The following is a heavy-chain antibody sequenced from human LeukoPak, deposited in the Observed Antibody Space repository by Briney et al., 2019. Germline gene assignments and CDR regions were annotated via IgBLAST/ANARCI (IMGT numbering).Heavy chain of an antibody. CDR3: ARVNRVTAIQELDY. Sequence: GGSLRLSCAASGFTFSDYYMTWIRQAPGKGLEWVSCISSSGSTIFYADSVKGRFTISRDNAKSSLFLQMDSLRAEDTAVYYCARVNRVTAIQELDYWGQGTLVTVSS. CDR2: ISSSGSTI. J-gene: IGHJ4*02. V-gene: IGHV3-11*01. D-gene: IGHD2-21*02. CDR1: GFTFSDYY.